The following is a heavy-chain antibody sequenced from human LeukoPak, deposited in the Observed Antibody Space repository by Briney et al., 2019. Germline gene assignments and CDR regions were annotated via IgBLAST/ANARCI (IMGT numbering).Heavy chain of an antibody. Sequence: ASETLSLTCAVYGESLSNYYWSWIRQPPGKGLEWIGEINHYGSTNYNPSLKSRITISVDTSKNQFSLKLSAVTAADTAVYYCARLGQVTWFDPWGQGTLVTVSS. V-gene: IGHV4-34*01. J-gene: IGHJ5*02. CDR3: ARLGQVTWFDP. CDR2: INHYGST. D-gene: IGHD2-21*02. CDR1: GESLSNYY.